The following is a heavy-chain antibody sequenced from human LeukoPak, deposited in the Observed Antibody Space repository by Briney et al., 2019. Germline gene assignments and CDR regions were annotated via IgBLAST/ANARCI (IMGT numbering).Heavy chain of an antibody. J-gene: IGHJ4*02. D-gene: IGHD3-16*01. Sequence: GASVKVSCKASGYTFTGYYMHWVRQAPGQGLEWMGWINPNSGGTNYAQKFQGRVTMTRDTSISTAYMELSRLRSDDTAVYYCARVAHVYDYVWGSIDYWGQGTLVTVSS. CDR3: ARVAHVYDYVWGSIDY. CDR1: GYTFTGYY. V-gene: IGHV1-2*02. CDR2: INPNSGGT.